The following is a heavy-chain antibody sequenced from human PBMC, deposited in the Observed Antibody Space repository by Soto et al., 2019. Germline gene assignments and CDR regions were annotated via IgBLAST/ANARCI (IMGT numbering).Heavy chain of an antibody. V-gene: IGHV4-34*01. CDR1: GGSFSGYY. J-gene: IGHJ4*02. Sequence: SETLSLTCAVYGGSFSGYYWSWIRQPPGKGLEWIGEINHSGSTNYNPSLKSRVTISVDTSKNQFSLKLSSATAADTAVYYCARTQVFRSGDRVLYYFDYWGQGTLVTVSS. CDR2: INHSGST. CDR3: ARTQVFRSGDRVLYYFDY. D-gene: IGHD4-17*01.